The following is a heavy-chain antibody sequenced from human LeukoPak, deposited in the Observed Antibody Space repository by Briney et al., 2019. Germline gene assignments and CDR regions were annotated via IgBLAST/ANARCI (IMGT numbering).Heavy chain of an antibody. D-gene: IGHD5-24*01. Sequence: SETLSLTCAVYGGSFSGYYWSWIRQPQGKGLEWIGEINHSGSTNYNPSLKSRVTISVDTSKNQFSLKLSSVTAADTAVYYCARGLQFRDWYYYYYYGMDVWGQGTTVTVSS. CDR3: ARGLQFRDWYYYYYYGMDV. V-gene: IGHV4-34*01. CDR1: GGSFSGYY. CDR2: INHSGST. J-gene: IGHJ6*02.